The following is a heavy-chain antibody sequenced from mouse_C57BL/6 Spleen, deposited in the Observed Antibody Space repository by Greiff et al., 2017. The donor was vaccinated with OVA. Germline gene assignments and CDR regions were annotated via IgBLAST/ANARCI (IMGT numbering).Heavy chain of an antibody. CDR1: GYSITSGYY. D-gene: IGHD2-14*01. Sequence: PGLVPPSQSLSLTCSVTGYSITSGYYWNWIRQFPGNKLEWMGYISYDGSNNYNPSLKNRISITRDTSKNQFFLKLNSVTTEDTATYYCAREGYFFDYWGQGTTLTVSS. J-gene: IGHJ2*01. CDR2: ISYDGSN. CDR3: AREGYFFDY. V-gene: IGHV3-6*01.